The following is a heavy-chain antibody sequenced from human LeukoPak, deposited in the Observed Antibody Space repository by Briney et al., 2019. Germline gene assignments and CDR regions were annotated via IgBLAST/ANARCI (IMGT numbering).Heavy chain of an antibody. D-gene: IGHD5-18*01. V-gene: IGHV4-59*12. Sequence: SETLSLTCTVSGGSISSYYWSWIRQPPGKGLEWIGYIYYSGSTNYNPSLKSRVTISVDTSKNQFSLKLSSVTAADTAVYYCARGLLWIQLWLPQGAYFDYWGQGTLVTVSS. CDR3: ARGLLWIQLWLPQGAYFDY. CDR2: IYYSGST. J-gene: IGHJ4*02. CDR1: GGSISSYY.